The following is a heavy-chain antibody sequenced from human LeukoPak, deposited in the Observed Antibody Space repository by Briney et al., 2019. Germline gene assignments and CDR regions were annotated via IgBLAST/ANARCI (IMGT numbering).Heavy chain of an antibody. D-gene: IGHD1-26*01. CDR3: ARASAEPSIVGATSKADYYYYGMDV. CDR1: GFTFSSYA. J-gene: IGHJ6*02. CDR2: ISSNGGST. Sequence: PGGSLRLSCAASGFTFSSYAMHWVRQAPGKGLEYVSAISSNGGSTYYANSVKGRFTISRDNSKNTLYLQMGSLRAEDMAVYYCARASAEPSIVGATSKADYYYYGMDVWGQGTTVTVSS. V-gene: IGHV3-64*01.